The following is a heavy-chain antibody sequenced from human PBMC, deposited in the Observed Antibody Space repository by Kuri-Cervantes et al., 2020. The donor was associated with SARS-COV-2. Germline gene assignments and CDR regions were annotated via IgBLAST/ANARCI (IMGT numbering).Heavy chain of an antibody. CDR3: ARDLNWSSWYGNIERMFDS. J-gene: IGHJ4*02. Sequence: GESLKISCAASGFTFRNSGMAWVRQAPGKGLEWIAYISVASNTIYYADSVQGRFTISRDNARNSLFLEMNSLRAEDTAVYYCARDLNWSSWYGNIERMFDSWGRGTLVTVSS. V-gene: IGHV3-48*01. CDR1: GFTFRNSG. D-gene: IGHD6-13*01. CDR2: ISVASNTI.